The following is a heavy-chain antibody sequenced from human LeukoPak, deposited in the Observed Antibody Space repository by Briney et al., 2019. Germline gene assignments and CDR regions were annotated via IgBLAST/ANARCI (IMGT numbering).Heavy chain of an antibody. CDR3: AKDGGRFSGHTDY. CDR2: ISYDGGNK. D-gene: IGHD3-16*01. CDR1: GLTFSSYG. J-gene: IGHJ4*02. V-gene: IGHV3-30*18. Sequence: PGGSLRLSCAASGLTFSSYGMHWVRQAPGKGLEWVAVISYDGGNKFYAESVRGRFTISRDNSKNTLYLQMSSLRAEDTAVYYCAKDGGRFSGHTDYWGQGTLVSVSS.